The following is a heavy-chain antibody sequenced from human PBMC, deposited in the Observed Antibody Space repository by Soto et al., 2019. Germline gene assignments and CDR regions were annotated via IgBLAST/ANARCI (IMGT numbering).Heavy chain of an antibody. CDR2: ISAYNGNT. V-gene: IGHV1-18*01. Sequence: ASVKVSCKASGYTFTSYGISWVRQAPGQGLEWMGWISAYNGNTNYAQKLQGRVTMTTDTSTCTAYMELRSLRSDDTAVYYCARAPGYSSGWYSFPRFEPWGQGTLVTVSS. CDR3: ARAPGYSSGWYSFPRFEP. D-gene: IGHD6-19*01. J-gene: IGHJ5*02. CDR1: GYTFTSYG.